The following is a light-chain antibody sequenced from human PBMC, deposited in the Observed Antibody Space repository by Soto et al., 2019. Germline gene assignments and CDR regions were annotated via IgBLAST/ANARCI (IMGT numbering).Light chain of an antibody. V-gene: IGKV1-8*01. CDR3: QQYYIYPYT. Sequence: AIRMTQSPSSLSASTGDRVTITCRASQGISSYLAWYQQKPGKAPKLLIYAASTLQSGVPSRFSGSGSGTDFPLTISCLQSEDFATYYCQQYYIYPYTFGQGTKLEIK. CDR1: QGISSY. CDR2: AAS. J-gene: IGKJ2*01.